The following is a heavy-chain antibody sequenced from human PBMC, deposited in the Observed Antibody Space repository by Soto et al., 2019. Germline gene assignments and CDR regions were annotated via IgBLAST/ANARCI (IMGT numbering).Heavy chain of an antibody. CDR1: GYSFTSYW. D-gene: IGHD1-26*01. CDR2: IYPSDSDT. Sequence: GESLKISCKASGYSFTSYWIGWVRQMPGKGLEWMGIIYPSDSDTQYGPSFQGQVTISADKSINTVYLQWSSLKASDTAMYYCARPPYSGSYYYFDHWGQGTLVTVSS. CDR3: ARPPYSGSYYYFDH. J-gene: IGHJ4*02. V-gene: IGHV5-51*01.